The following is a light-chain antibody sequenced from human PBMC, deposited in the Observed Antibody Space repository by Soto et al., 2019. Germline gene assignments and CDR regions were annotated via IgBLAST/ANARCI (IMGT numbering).Light chain of an antibody. V-gene: IGKV3-20*01. CDR1: QSVSNNY. Sequence: EIVLTQSPGTLSLSPGERATLSCRASQSVSNNYLAWYQQKPGQAPRLLIYGASSRATGIPDRFSGSGSGTDFTLTISRLEPEDFAVYYCQQYAYPPAEITFGQGTRLEIK. CDR3: QQYAYPPAEIT. CDR2: GAS. J-gene: IGKJ5*01.